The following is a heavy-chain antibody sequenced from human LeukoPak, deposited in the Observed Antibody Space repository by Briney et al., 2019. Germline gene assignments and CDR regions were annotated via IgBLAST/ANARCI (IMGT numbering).Heavy chain of an antibody. D-gene: IGHD1-26*01. CDR3: ARDLSGNHYGHFDY. V-gene: IGHV1-46*01. CDR2: INPGDGRT. Sequence: ASVEVSCKASGYTFTSYYMHLVRQAPGQGLEWMGIINPGDGRTTYPQKFQGRVTMTRDTSTSTVYMELSSLRSEDTAVYYCARDLSGNHYGHFDYWGQGTLVTVSS. CDR1: GYTFTSYY. J-gene: IGHJ4*02.